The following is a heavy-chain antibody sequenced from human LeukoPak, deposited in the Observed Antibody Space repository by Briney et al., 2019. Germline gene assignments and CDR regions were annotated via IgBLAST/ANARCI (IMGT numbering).Heavy chain of an antibody. J-gene: IGHJ4*02. CDR1: GGSFSGYY. D-gene: IGHD3-10*01. CDR3: ALMVRGVIMN. V-gene: IGHV4-34*01. CDR2: INHSGST. Sequence: PSETLSLTCAVYGGSFSGYYWSWIRQPPGKGLEWIGEINHSGSTYYNPSLKSRVTISVDTSKNQFSLKLSSVTAADTAVYYCALMVRGVIMNWGQGTLVTVSS.